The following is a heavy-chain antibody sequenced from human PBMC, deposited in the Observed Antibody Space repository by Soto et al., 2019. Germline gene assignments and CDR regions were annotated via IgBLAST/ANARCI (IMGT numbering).Heavy chain of an antibody. CDR3: ARIAAAGVTYFDF. V-gene: IGHV1-46*01. Sequence: AXVKVSCTASRYIFTSFHIHWVREAPGQGLEWMGVINPSTGSTSYEQKFQGRVTMTRDTSTSTVYMVLSSLRSEDTAVYYCARIAAAGVTYFDFWGQGTPVT. D-gene: IGHD6-13*01. J-gene: IGHJ4*02. CDR2: INPSTGST. CDR1: RYIFTSFH.